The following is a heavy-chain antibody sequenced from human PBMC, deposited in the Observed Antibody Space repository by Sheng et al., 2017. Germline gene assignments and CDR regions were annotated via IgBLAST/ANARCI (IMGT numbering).Heavy chain of an antibody. D-gene: IGHD5-12*01. Sequence: QVQLQQWGAGLLKPSETLSLTCAVYGGSFSGYYWSWIRQPPGKGLEWIGEINHSGSTNYNPSLKSRVTISVDTSKNQFSLKLSSVTAADTAVYYCARVIVATITIDYWGQGTLVTVSS. CDR1: GGSFSGYY. CDR2: INHSGST. CDR3: ARVIVATITIDY. J-gene: IGHJ4*02. V-gene: IGHV4-34*01.